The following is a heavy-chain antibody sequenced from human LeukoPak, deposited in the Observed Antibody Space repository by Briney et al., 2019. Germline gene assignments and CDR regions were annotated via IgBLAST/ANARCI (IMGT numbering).Heavy chain of an antibody. J-gene: IGHJ4*02. CDR1: GGSISSYY. CDR2: IYYSGST. V-gene: IGHV4-59*01. D-gene: IGHD3-22*01. Sequence: SETLSLTCTVSGGSISSYYWSWIRQPPGKGLEWIGYIYYSGSTNYNPSLKSQVTISVDTSKNQFSLKLSSVTAADTAVYYCARESRYYDSSGYYRTFDYWGQGTLVTVSS. CDR3: ARESRYYDSSGYYRTFDY.